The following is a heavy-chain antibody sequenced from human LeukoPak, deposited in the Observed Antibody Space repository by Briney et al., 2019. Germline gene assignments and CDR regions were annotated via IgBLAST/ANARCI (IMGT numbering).Heavy chain of an antibody. D-gene: IGHD6-19*01. CDR1: GGTFSSYT. V-gene: IGHV1-69*13. J-gene: IGHJ4*02. CDR3: ARGQYLAVAATDHFDY. Sequence: SVKVSCKASGGTFSSYTISWVRQAPGQGLEWMGGIIPIFGTANYAQKFQGRVTITADESTSTAYMELSSLRSEDTAVYYCARGQYLAVAATDHFDYWGQGTLVTVSS. CDR2: IIPIFGTA.